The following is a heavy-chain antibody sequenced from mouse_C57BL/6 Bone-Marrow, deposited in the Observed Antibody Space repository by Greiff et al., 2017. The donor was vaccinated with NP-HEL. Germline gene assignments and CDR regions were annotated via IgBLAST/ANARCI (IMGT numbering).Heavy chain of an antibody. J-gene: IGHJ3*01. D-gene: IGHD2-4*01. Sequence: EVQLQQSGPELVKPGDSVKISCKASGYSFTGYFMNWVMQSHGKSLEWIGRINPYNGDTFYNQKFKGKATLTVDKSSSTAHMELRSLTSEDSAVYYCARSFGYDYDWFAYWGQGTLVTVSA. V-gene: IGHV1-20*01. CDR1: GYSFTGYF. CDR2: INPYNGDT. CDR3: ARSFGYDYDWFAY.